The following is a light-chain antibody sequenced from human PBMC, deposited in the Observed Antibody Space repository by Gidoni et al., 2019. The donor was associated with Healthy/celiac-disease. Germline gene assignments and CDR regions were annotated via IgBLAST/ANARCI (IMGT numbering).Light chain of an antibody. CDR2: WAS. CDR1: QSVLYSSNNKNY. V-gene: IGKV4-1*01. CDR3: QQYYSTPWT. J-gene: IGKJ1*01. Sequence: DIVMTQSPDSLAVSLGERATINCKSSQSVLYSSNNKNYLAWYQQKPGQPPKLLIYWASTRESVVPDRFSGSGSGTDFTLTISSLQAEDVAVSYCQQYYSTPWTFGQGTKVEIK.